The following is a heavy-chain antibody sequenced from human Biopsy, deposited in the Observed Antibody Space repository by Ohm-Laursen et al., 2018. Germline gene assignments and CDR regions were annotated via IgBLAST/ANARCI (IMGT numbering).Heavy chain of an antibody. D-gene: IGHD4-23*01. V-gene: IGHV4-59*01. CDR1: CGPFTRYY. J-gene: IGHJ4*02. CDR2: IYYTGYT. CDR3: AGWSNDSGGRYFAR. Sequence: LSLTCTASCGPFTRYYCCWCRPPPRTGLEGVGHIYYTGYTSYNDSLKSRVTISVDTSRNHFYLWLNSLTAADTAVYYWAGWSNDSGGRYFARWGQGTLVTVSS.